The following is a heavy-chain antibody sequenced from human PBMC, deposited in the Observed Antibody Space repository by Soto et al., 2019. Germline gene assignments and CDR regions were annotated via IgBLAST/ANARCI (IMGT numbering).Heavy chain of an antibody. CDR1: GGTFSSYA. J-gene: IGHJ4*02. D-gene: IGHD5-18*01. Sequence: SVKVSCKASGGTFSSYAISWVRQAPGQGLEWMGGIIPIFGTANYAQKFQGRVTITADESTSTAYMELSSLRSEDTAVYYCARYHVDTAMVCDYWGQGTLVTVSS. V-gene: IGHV1-69*13. CDR3: ARYHVDTAMVCDY. CDR2: IIPIFGTA.